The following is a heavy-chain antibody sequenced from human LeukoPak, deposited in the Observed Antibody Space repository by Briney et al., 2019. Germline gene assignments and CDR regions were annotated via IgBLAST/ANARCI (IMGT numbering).Heavy chain of an antibody. CDR3: TTPGSGSHNY. V-gene: IGHV3-15*01. CDR1: GFTFSNAW. J-gene: IGHJ4*02. D-gene: IGHD3-10*01. Sequence: GGSLRLSCAASGFTFSNAWMSWGRQAPGMGLEWVGRTKSKTDGGTTDYAAPVKGRFTISRDDSKNTLYLQMNSLKTEDTAVYYCTTPGSGSHNYWGQGTLVTVSS. CDR2: TKSKTDGGTT.